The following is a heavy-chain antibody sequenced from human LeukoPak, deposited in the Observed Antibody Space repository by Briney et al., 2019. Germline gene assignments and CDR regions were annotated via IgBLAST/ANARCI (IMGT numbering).Heavy chain of an antibody. V-gene: IGHV3-7*01. J-gene: IGHJ4*02. Sequence: GGSLRLSCAASGFTFRTSWMTWVHQAPGKGLEWMAHRNLDGSEKYYVDSVQGRFTISRDNAKDSLYLQINSLRVDDTAVYYCARGHYGRDYWGQGTLVTVSS. CDR1: GFTFRTSW. CDR2: RNLDGSEK. D-gene: IGHD3-10*01. CDR3: ARGHYGRDY.